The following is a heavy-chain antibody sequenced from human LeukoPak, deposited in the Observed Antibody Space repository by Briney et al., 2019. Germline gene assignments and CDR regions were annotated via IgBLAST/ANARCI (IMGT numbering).Heavy chain of an antibody. J-gene: IGHJ5*02. CDR2: ISGSGGST. CDR1: GFTFRSYA. V-gene: IGHV3-23*01. Sequence: GGSLRLSCAASGFTFRSYAMSWVRQAPGKGLEWVSAISGSGGSTYYADSVKGRFTISRDDSKNTLYLQMKILRAEDTAVYYCAKVWIVVVVAATPAGWFDPWGQGTLVSVSS. D-gene: IGHD2-15*01. CDR3: AKVWIVVVVAATPAGWFDP.